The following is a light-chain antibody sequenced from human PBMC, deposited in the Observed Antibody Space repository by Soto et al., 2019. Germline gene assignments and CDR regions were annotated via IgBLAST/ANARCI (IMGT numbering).Light chain of an antibody. Sequence: AIRMTQSPSSLSASTGDRVTITCRASQGISSYLAWYQQKPGKAPKLLIYAASNLPSGIPLRFSGSGSGTDFTLTISSLQSEDFATYYCQQYYSYPFTFGPGTKVDIK. J-gene: IGKJ3*01. V-gene: IGKV1-8*01. CDR2: AAS. CDR1: QGISSY. CDR3: QQYYSYPFT.